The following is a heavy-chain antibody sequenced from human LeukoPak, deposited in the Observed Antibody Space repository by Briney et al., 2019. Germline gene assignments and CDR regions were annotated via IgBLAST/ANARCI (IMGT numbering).Heavy chain of an antibody. CDR2: CYSAGSL. CDR1: GFTVSSNY. J-gene: IGHJ4*02. Sequence: PGGSLRLSCAASGFTVSSNYMTWVRRAPGKGLECVSFCYSAGSLYYAVSVKGRCTISRDNSKNTLYVQMNSLRAEDTAVYYCARWRRGGWSLDYWGQGTLVTVSS. D-gene: IGHD6-19*01. CDR3: ARWRRGGWSLDY. V-gene: IGHV3-53*01.